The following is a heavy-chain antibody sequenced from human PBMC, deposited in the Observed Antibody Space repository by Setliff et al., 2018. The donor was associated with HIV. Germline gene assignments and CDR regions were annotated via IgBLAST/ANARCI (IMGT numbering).Heavy chain of an antibody. Sequence: GSLRLSCTASGFIFSSYWMSWVRQAPGKGLEWVANIKQGGSEKYYVDSVKGRFTMSRDNAKNSLFLQMHSLRAEDTAVYYCARMAPGWNAFDIWGQGTVVTVSS. V-gene: IGHV3-7*01. J-gene: IGHJ3*02. CDR3: ARMAPGWNAFDI. D-gene: IGHD2-15*01. CDR2: IKQGGSEK. CDR1: GFIFSSYW.